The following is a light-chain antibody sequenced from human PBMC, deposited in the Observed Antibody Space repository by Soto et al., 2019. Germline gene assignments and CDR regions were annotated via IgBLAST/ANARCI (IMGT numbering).Light chain of an antibody. J-gene: IGKJ2*01. CDR3: QQYGSSPNT. Sequence: EIVLTQSPGTLSLSPGERATLSCSASQSVSSSYIAWYQQKPGQAPRLLIYGASSRATGIPDRFSGSGSGTDFTLTISRLEPEDFAVYYCQQYGSSPNTFGQGTKLEIK. CDR1: QSVSSSY. CDR2: GAS. V-gene: IGKV3-20*01.